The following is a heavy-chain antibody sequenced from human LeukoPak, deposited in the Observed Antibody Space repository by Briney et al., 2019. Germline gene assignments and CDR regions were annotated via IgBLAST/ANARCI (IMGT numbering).Heavy chain of an antibody. J-gene: IGHJ3*02. D-gene: IGHD6-13*01. CDR1: GYTFTGYY. CDR2: INPNSGGT. V-gene: IGHV1-2*02. Sequence: ASVKVSCKASGYTFTGYYMHWVRQAPGQGLEWMGWINPNSGGTNYAQKFQGRVTMTGDTSISTAYMELSRLRSDDTAVYYCASPTGRQLVPAFDIWGQGTMVTVSS. CDR3: ASPTGRQLVPAFDI.